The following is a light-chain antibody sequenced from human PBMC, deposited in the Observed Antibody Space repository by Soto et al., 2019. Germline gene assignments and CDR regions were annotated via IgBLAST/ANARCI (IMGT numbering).Light chain of an antibody. CDR2: DVS. CDR3: SSYTGSSIWV. Sequence: QSVLTQPASVSGSPGQSITISCTGTSSDVGGYNYVSWYQQHPGKAPKLMIYDVSNRPSGVSNRFSGSKSGNTASLTISGLQAEDEADYYCSSYTGSSIWVFGGGTKLTVL. CDR1: SSDVGGYNY. J-gene: IGLJ3*02. V-gene: IGLV2-14*01.